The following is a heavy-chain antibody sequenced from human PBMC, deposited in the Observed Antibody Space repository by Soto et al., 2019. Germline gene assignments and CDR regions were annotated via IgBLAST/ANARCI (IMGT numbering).Heavy chain of an antibody. Sequence: SETLSLTCAVYGGSISSSYWCSWVRQPPGKGLEWIGEIYHSGTTNYNPSLKSRVTISVDKSKNQFSLNLTSVTAADTAVYYCARLGGYYQAFDQWGQGSLVTVSS. J-gene: IGHJ4*02. CDR3: ARLGGYYQAFDQ. CDR2: IYHSGTT. V-gene: IGHV4-4*02. CDR1: GGSISSSYW. D-gene: IGHD3-22*01.